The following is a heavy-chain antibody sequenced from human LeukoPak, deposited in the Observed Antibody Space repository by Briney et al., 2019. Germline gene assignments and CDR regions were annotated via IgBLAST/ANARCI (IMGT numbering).Heavy chain of an antibody. J-gene: IGHJ4*02. V-gene: IGHV4-39*07. CDR2: ISYRGST. Sequence: SETLSLTCTVSGGSISSSSYYWGWIRQPPGKGLEWIGGISYRGSTYYNPSLKSRVTMSIDTSTSQFSLKLTSVTAADTAVYYCAREWRNDWYFDYWGQGSLVTVAS. CDR1: GGSISSSSYY. CDR3: AREWRNDWYFDY. D-gene: IGHD3-9*01.